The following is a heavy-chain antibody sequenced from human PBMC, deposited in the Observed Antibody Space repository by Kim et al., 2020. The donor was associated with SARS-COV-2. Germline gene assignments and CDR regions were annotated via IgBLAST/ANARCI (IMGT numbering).Heavy chain of an antibody. V-gene: IGHV3-7*03. D-gene: IGHD2-8*01. CDR2: INRDGSGN. Sequence: GGSLRLSCAVSGLTFSRYRMTWVRQAPGKGLEWVANINRDGSGNYSVDSVKGRFTISRDSAKNSLYLQMKNLRVEDTAVYYCARNNGYYDNWGLGFLVTV. CDR1: GLTFSRYR. J-gene: IGHJ4*02. CDR3: ARNNGYYDN.